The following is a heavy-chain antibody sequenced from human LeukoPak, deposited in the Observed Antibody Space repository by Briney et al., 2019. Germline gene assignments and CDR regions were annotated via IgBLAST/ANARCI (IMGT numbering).Heavy chain of an antibody. J-gene: IGHJ4*02. CDR1: GFTFSSNA. CDR2: ISDSGGTT. D-gene: IGHD3-3*01. Sequence: GASLRLSCAASGFTFSSNAMSWVRQAPEKGLEWVSAISDSGGTTYYVDSVNGRFTISRDNSKNTLYLQMNSLRAEDTAVYHCAKAHYDFWSGYPYFDYWGQGMLVTVSS. CDR3: AKAHYDFWSGYPYFDY. V-gene: IGHV3-23*01.